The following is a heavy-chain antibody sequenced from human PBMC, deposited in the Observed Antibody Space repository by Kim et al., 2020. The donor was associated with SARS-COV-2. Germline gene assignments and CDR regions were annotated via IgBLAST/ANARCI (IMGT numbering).Heavy chain of an antibody. J-gene: IGHJ6*02. V-gene: IGHV3-7*03. CDR2: IKQDGSEK. Sequence: GGSLRLSCAASGFTFSSYWMSWVRQAPGKGLEWVANIKQDGSEKYYVDSVKGRFTISRDNAKNSLYLQMNSLRAEDTAVYYCARDLIERYYYGSGSYTRVCYGMDVWGQGTTVTVSS. D-gene: IGHD3-10*01. CDR3: ARDLIERYYYGSGSYTRVCYGMDV. CDR1: GFTFSSYW.